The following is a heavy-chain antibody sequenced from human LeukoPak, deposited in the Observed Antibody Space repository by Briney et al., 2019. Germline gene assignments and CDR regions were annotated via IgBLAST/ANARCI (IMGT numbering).Heavy chain of an antibody. J-gene: IGHJ6*02. CDR3: ARTNCSGGSCYGWDYYYYGMDV. CDR2: IYSGGST. V-gene: IGHV3-66*01. D-gene: IGHD2-15*01. CDR1: GFTVSSNY. Sequence: RAGGSLRLSCAASGFTVSSNYMSWVRQAPGKGLEWVSVIYSGGSTYYADSVKGRFTISRDNSKNTLYLQMNSLRAEDTAVYYCARTNCSGGSCYGWDYYYYGMDVWGQGTTVTVSS.